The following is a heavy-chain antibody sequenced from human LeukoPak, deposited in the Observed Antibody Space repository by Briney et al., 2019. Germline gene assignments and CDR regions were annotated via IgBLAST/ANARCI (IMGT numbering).Heavy chain of an antibody. Sequence: SETLSLTCTVSGDSMSSSHYCWGWIRQPPGKGLEWIGSIYYSGSTYYNPSLKSRVTMSVDTSKKQFSLKLSSVTAADTAVYYCARGVVIAPQTFDYWGQGTLVTVSS. CDR3: ARGVVIAPQTFDY. V-gene: IGHV4-39*07. CDR2: IYYSGST. CDR1: GDSMSSSHYC. D-gene: IGHD2-21*01. J-gene: IGHJ4*02.